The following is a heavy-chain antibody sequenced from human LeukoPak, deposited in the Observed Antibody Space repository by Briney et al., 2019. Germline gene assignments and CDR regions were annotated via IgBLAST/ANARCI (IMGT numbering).Heavy chain of an antibody. V-gene: IGHV5-51*01. CDR3: ARQVEYSGYDLRGYFDS. CDR2: IYPGDSDT. Sequence: GESLKISCKGSGYSFTSYWIGWVRQMPGKGLEWMRIIYPGDSDTRYSPSFQGQVTISADKSSSTAYLQWSSLKASDTAMYYCARQVEYSGYDLRGYFDSWGQGTLVTVSS. CDR1: GYSFTSYW. J-gene: IGHJ4*02. D-gene: IGHD5-12*01.